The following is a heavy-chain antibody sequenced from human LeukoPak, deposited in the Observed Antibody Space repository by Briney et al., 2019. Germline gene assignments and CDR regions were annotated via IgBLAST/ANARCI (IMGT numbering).Heavy chain of an antibody. Sequence: ASVNVSFKASGYTFTSYDINWVRQATGQGLEWMGWMNPNSGNTGYAQKFQGRVTMTRNTSISTAYMELSSLRSEDTAVYYCARGLDGSGSYHFDYWGQGTLVTVSS. D-gene: IGHD3-10*01. CDR1: GYTFTSYD. V-gene: IGHV1-8*01. J-gene: IGHJ4*02. CDR2: MNPNSGNT. CDR3: ARGLDGSGSYHFDY.